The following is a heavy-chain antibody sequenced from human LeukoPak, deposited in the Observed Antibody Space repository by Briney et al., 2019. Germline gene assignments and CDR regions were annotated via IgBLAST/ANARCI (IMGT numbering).Heavy chain of an antibody. D-gene: IGHD6-19*01. CDR3: ARLTAVAATDAFDI. CDR1: GYSLATFW. CDR2: IYPGDSDT. Sequence: GESLKISCKGSGYSLATFWVGWVRQLPGKGLECMGIIYPGDSDTRYSPSFQGKVTISADKAINTAYLQWSSLKTSDTAMYYCARLTAVAATDAFDIWGQGTMVIVSS. J-gene: IGHJ3*02. V-gene: IGHV5-51*01.